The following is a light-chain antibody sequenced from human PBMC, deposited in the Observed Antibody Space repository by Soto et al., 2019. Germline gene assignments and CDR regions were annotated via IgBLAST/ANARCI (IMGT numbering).Light chain of an antibody. V-gene: IGKV1-33*01. CDR3: KQYDNLPI. J-gene: IGKJ5*01. Sequence: DMQMTQSPSSLSACVGDRVAITYQASQDISNYLNWYQQKPGKDPKLLIYDASNLETGVPSRFSGSGSGTDFTFTISSLQPEDIATYYCKQYDNLPIFGQGTRLEIK. CDR1: QDISNY. CDR2: DAS.